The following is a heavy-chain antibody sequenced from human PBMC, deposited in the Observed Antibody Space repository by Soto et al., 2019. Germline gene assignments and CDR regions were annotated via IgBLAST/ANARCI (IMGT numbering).Heavy chain of an antibody. J-gene: IGHJ6*02. CDR1: GYTFTDYY. CDR2: ISPRTGSA. Sequence: GSSVKVSCKASGYTFTDYYIHWVRQAPGQGLEWMGWISPRTGSANFAQRFQGRVSMTRDTSITTAYMELRRLKSDDTAVYYCARGHYSGPAYGIDVRGQGTTVTVSS. V-gene: IGHV1-2*02. CDR3: ARGHYSGPAYGIDV. D-gene: IGHD2-15*01.